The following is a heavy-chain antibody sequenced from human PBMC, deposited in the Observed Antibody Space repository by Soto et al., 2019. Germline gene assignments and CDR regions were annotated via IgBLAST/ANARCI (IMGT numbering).Heavy chain of an antibody. J-gene: IGHJ5*02. D-gene: IGHD2-15*01. Sequence: QVQLVQSGAEVKKPGSSVKVSCKASGGTFSSYAISWVRQAPGQGLEWMGGIIPIFGTANDAQKFPGRVTITADESTSTAYMELSSLRAEDTAVYYCASGGYCSGGSCPLKYNWFDPWGQGTLVTVSS. CDR1: GGTFSSYA. CDR3: ASGGYCSGGSCPLKYNWFDP. V-gene: IGHV1-69*01. CDR2: IIPIFGTA.